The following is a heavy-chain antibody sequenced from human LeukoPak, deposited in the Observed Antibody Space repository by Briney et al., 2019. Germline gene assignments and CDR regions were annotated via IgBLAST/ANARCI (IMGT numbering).Heavy chain of an antibody. CDR1: GGSISSGSYY. CDR3: ARMGGDTAMATDY. CDR2: IYTSGST. J-gene: IGHJ4*02. D-gene: IGHD5-18*01. V-gene: IGHV4-61*02. Sequence: SETLSLTCTVSGGSISSGSYYWSWIRQPAGKGLEWIGRIYTSGSTNYNPSLKSRVTISVDTSKNQFSLKLSSVTAADTAVYYCARMGGDTAMATDYWGQGTLVTVSS.